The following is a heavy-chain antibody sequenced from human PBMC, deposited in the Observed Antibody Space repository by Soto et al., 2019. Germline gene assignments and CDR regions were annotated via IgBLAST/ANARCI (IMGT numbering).Heavy chain of an antibody. V-gene: IGHV3-33*01. J-gene: IGHJ4*02. Sequence: QVQLVESGGGVVQPGRSLRLSCAASGFIFNEYGMHWVRQAPGKGLEWMAVIWHDGSNKYYADSVKGRFTFSRDNSMNTMSLQMNSLRVEDTAIYYCARWGCSGSNCNLNQRSFDLWGQGTLVTVSS. CDR1: GFIFNEYG. CDR3: ARWGCSGSNCNLNQRSFDL. D-gene: IGHD2-15*01. CDR2: IWHDGSNK.